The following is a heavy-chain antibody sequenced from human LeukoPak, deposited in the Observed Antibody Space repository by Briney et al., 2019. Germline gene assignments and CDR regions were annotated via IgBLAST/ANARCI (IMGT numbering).Heavy chain of an antibody. CDR1: GGSISSYY. Sequence: SETLSLTCTVSGGSISSYYWSWIRQPPGKGLEWIGYIYYSGSTNYNPSLKSRVTISVDTSKNQFSLKLSSVTAADTAVYYCARVLSAYRGGDCYDDAFDIWGQGTMVTVSS. CDR2: IYYSGST. V-gene: IGHV4-59*12. J-gene: IGHJ3*02. D-gene: IGHD2-21*02. CDR3: ARVLSAYRGGDCYDDAFDI.